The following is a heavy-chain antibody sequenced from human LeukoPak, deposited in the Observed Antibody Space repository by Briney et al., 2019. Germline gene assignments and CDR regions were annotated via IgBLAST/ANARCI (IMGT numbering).Heavy chain of an antibody. CDR2: ISSSSSYI. CDR3: AGIAVAGNLNGMDV. Sequence: PGGSLRLSCAASGFTFSSYSMNWVRQAPGKGLEWVSSISSSSSYIYYADSVKGRFTISRDNAKNSLYLQMNSLRAEDTAVYYCAGIAVAGNLNGMDVWGQGTTVTVSS. CDR1: GFTFSSYS. J-gene: IGHJ6*02. V-gene: IGHV3-21*01. D-gene: IGHD6-19*01.